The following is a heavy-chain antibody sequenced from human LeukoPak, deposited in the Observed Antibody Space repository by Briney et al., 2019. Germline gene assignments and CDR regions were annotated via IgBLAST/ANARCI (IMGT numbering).Heavy chain of an antibody. CDR3: ARGRKGGVPAAIGSGRFWFDP. CDR1: GYTFTSYY. J-gene: IGHJ5*02. D-gene: IGHD2-2*01. V-gene: IGHV1-2*02. CDR2: INPNSGGT. Sequence: GASVKVSCKASGYTFTSYYMHWVRQAPGQGLEWMGWINPNSGGTNYAQKFQGRVTMTRDTSISTAYMELSRLRSDDTAVYYCARGRKGGVPAAIGSGRFWFDPWGQGTLVTVSS.